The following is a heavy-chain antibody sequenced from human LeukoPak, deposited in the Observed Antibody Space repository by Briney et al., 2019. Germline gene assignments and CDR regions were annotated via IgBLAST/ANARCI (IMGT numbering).Heavy chain of an antibody. CDR1: GFTFSSYA. J-gene: IGHJ4*02. CDR2: ISGSGGST. CDR3: AKGITGQTPKHLYYFDY. V-gene: IGHV3-23*01. Sequence: SGGSLRLSCAASGFTFSSYAMSWVRQAPGKGLEWVSAISGSGGSTYYADSVKGRFTISRDNSKNTLYLQMNSLRAEDTAVYYCAKGITGQTPKHLYYFDYWGQGTLVTVSS. D-gene: IGHD1-14*01.